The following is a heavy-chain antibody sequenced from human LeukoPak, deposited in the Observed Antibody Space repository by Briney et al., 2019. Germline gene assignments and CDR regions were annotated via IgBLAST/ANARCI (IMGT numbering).Heavy chain of an antibody. CDR1: NGSISRYH. V-gene: IGHV4-59*01. D-gene: IGHD5-24*01. Sequence: SETLSLTCTVSNGSISRYHWSWIRHPPGKGLEWIGYIYHSGGTNSSPSLKSRVTISTDTSKNQVSLKLSSVTPADTAVYYCAGGYGYNRLFRYWGQGTLVTVSS. CDR2: IYHSGGT. CDR3: AGGYGYNRLFRY. J-gene: IGHJ4*02.